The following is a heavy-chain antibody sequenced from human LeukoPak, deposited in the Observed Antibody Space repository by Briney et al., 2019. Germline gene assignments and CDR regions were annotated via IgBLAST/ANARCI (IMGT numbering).Heavy chain of an antibody. D-gene: IGHD4-17*01. J-gene: IGHJ4*02. V-gene: IGHV4-61*01. CDR1: SGSISTSNYY. CDR3: ARDYGDYFDY. Sequence: PSETLSLTCTVSSGSISTSNYYWGWVRQPPGKALEWIGYIYYSGSTNYNPSLKSRVTISVDTSKNQFSLKLSSVTAADTAVYYCARDYGDYFDYWGQGTLVTVSS. CDR2: IYYSGST.